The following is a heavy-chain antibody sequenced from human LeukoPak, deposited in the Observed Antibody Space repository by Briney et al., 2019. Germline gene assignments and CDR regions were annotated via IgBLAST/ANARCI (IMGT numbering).Heavy chain of an antibody. J-gene: IGHJ5*02. V-gene: IGHV1-69*04. CDR1: GGTFSSYV. CDR3: ARDGIAVAGTDL. D-gene: IGHD6-19*01. Sequence: GASVKVSCKASGGTFSSYVISWVRQAPGQGLEWMGRIIPILGIANYAQKFQGRVTITADKSTSTAYMELSSLRSEDTAVYYCARDGIAVAGTDLWGQGTQVTVSS. CDR2: IIPILGIA.